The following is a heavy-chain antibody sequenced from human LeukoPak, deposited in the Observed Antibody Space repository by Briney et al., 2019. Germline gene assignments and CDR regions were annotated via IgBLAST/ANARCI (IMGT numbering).Heavy chain of an antibody. Sequence: GGSRRLSCAASGFTFSSYWMSWVRQAPGKGLEWVANIKQDGSEKYYVDSVKGRFTISRDNAKNSLYLQMNSLRAEDTAVYYCARVAIGYCSSTSCYDGGYFDYWGQGTLVTVSS. CDR1: GFTFSSYW. CDR2: IKQDGSEK. V-gene: IGHV3-7*01. D-gene: IGHD2-2*01. CDR3: ARVAIGYCSSTSCYDGGYFDY. J-gene: IGHJ4*02.